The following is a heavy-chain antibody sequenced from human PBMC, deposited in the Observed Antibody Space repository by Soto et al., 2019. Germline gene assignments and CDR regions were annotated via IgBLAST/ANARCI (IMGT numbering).Heavy chain of an antibody. D-gene: IGHD2-2*01. CDR1: GGTFSSYT. CDR2: IIPILGLA. J-gene: IGHJ5*02. Sequence: QVQLVQSGAEVKKPGSSVKVSRKASGGTFSSYTISWVRQAPGQGLEWMGRIIPILGLANYAQKFQGRVTITAAKYTNIAYMELSSLRSEDTAVYYWSREGPYCSNTSCYPGDVGVGWFDPWGPGALVTVSS. CDR3: SREGPYCSNTSCYPGDVGVGWFDP. V-gene: IGHV1-69*08.